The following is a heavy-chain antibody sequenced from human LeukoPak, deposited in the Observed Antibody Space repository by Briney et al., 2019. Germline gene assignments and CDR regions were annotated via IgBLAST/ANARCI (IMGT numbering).Heavy chain of an antibody. Sequence: ASVKVSCKASGDMFAVFVITWGRQAPEQGLEWMGSIRVHNGDTNYAQKFQGRLTMTTDTSATTAYMELRSLRSDDTAVYYCARDRYDVGVAFDFWGQGTMVTVSS. D-gene: IGHD3-9*01. CDR2: IRVHNGDT. V-gene: IGHV1-18*01. CDR1: GDMFAVFV. CDR3: ARDRYDVGVAFDF. J-gene: IGHJ3*01.